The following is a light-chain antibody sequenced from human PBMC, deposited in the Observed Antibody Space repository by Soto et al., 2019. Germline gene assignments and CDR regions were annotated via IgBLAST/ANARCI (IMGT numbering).Light chain of an antibody. V-gene: IGKV1-5*03. CDR3: QQLNTYPPWT. Sequence: DIQMTQSPSTLSGSVGDRVTITCRASQTISSWLAWYQQKPGKAPKLLIYKASTLKSGVPSRFSGSGSGTDFTLTISSLQHEDSATHYCQQLNTYPPWTFGQGTKVDIK. J-gene: IGKJ1*01. CDR1: QTISSW. CDR2: KAS.